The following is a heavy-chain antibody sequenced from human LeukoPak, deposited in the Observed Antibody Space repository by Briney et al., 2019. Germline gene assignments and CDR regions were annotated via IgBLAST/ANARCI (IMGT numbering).Heavy chain of an antibody. CDR2: IKSKTDGGKK. CDR1: GFTFSNAW. V-gene: IGHV3-15*01. Sequence: GGSLRLSCAASGFTFSNAWLRWVREAPGKGREWVGRIKSKTDGGKKDYAAPVKGRFTISRDDSKNTLYLQMNSLKTEDTAVYYCTTIKRYYDSSGYYVREEDYWGQRTLVTVSS. J-gene: IGHJ4*02. CDR3: TTIKRYYDSSGYYVREEDY. D-gene: IGHD3-22*01.